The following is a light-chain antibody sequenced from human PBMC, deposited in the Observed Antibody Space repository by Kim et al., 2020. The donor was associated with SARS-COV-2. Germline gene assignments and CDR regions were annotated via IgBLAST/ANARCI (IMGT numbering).Light chain of an antibody. J-gene: IGKJ1*01. CDR2: AAS. Sequence: ASVGDRVTMTCRASQSISSYLNWYKQEPGKAPKLLIYAASSLRSGVPSRFSGSGSGTDFTLTISSLQPGDFATYYCQQSYSTPWTFGQGTKVDIK. CDR1: QSISSY. CDR3: QQSYSTPWT. V-gene: IGKV1-39*01.